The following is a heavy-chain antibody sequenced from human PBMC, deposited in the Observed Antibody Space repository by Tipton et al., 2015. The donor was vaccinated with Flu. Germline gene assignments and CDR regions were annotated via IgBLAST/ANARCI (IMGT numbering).Heavy chain of an antibody. CDR1: GGSISSYY. CDR2: IHYSGST. D-gene: IGHD2-15*01. Sequence: TLSLTCTVSGGSISSYYWSWIRQPPRKGLEWIGYIHYSGSTNYNPSLKSRVTISVDTSKNQYSLKLSSVTAADTAVYYCARGIGQDLYYYYGMDVWGQGNTVTVSS. V-gene: IGHV4-59*01. J-gene: IGHJ6*02. CDR3: ARGIGQDLYYYYGMDV.